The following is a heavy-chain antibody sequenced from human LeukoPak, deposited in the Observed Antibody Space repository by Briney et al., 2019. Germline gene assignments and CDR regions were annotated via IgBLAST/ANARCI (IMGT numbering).Heavy chain of an antibody. CDR2: IRLDGTNI. V-gene: IGHV3-30*02. Sequence: GGSLRLSCAASGFTFRNYGMHWVRQAPGKGLGWVAFIRLDGTNIYYGDSVKGRFTISRDNSKNTLHLQMNSLIAEDRAVFYCAKKGGIVASILDAFDFWGQGTMVTVSS. CDR1: GFTFRNYG. J-gene: IGHJ3*01. D-gene: IGHD5-12*01. CDR3: AKKGGIVASILDAFDF.